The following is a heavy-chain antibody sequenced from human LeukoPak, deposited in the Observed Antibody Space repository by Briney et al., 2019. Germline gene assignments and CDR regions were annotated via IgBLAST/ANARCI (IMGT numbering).Heavy chain of an antibody. J-gene: IGHJ4*02. D-gene: IGHD1-26*01. CDR3: VRDNTLSGSFFA. CDR2: IYHSGTT. V-gene: IGHV4-38-2*02. Sequence: SETLSLTCTVSGYSIYSTFYWGWIRQPPGQGLEWIGSIYHSGTTYYNPSLKSRVLVSVDTSKNQLSLKVKSVTAADTAVYYCVRDNTLSGSFFAWGQGTLVTVSS. CDR1: GYSIYSTFY.